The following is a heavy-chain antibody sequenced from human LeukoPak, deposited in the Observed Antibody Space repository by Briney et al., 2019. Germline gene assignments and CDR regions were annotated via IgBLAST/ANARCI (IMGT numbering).Heavy chain of an antibody. D-gene: IGHD6-13*01. CDR3: ARGIYWFDP. V-gene: IGHV4-38-2*02. CDR1: GGSISSYY. Sequence: PSETLSLTCTVSGGSISSYYWDWIRQPPGKGLEWIGSIYHSGSTYYNPSLKSRVTISVDTSKNQFSLKLSSVTAADTAVYYCARGIYWFDPWGQGTLVTVSS. CDR2: IYHSGST. J-gene: IGHJ5*02.